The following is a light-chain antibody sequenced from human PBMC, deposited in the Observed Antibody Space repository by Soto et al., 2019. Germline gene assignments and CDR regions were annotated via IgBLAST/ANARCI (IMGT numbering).Light chain of an antibody. CDR3: QQYYSYPSGT. Sequence: AIRMTQSPSSFSASTGDRVTITCRASQGISSYLAWYQQKPGKAPKLLIYAASTLQSGVPSRFSGSGSGTDFTLTISCLQSEDFATYYCQQYYSYPSGTFGQGTKVDLK. CDR2: AAS. CDR1: QGISSY. J-gene: IGKJ1*01. V-gene: IGKV1-8*01.